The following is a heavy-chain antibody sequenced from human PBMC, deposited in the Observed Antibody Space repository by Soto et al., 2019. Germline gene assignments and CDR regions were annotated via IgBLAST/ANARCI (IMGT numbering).Heavy chain of an antibody. D-gene: IGHD3-10*01. J-gene: IGHJ6*02. CDR2: ISYDGSNK. Sequence: GGSLRLSCAASGFTFSSYGMHWVRQAPGKGLEWVAVISYDGSNKYYADSVKGRFTISRDNSKNTLYLQMNSLRAEDTAVYYCAKDNAVLPFGELFHDEGMDVWGQGTTVTVSS. V-gene: IGHV3-30*18. CDR3: AKDNAVLPFGELFHDEGMDV. CDR1: GFTFSSYG.